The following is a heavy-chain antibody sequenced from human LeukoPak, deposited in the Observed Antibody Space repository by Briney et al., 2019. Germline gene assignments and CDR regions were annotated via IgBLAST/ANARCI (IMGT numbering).Heavy chain of an antibody. CDR1: GGSISSSSYY. Sequence: PSETLSLTCTVSGGSISSSSYYWSWIRQHPGKGLEWIGYIYYSGSTYYNPSLKSRVTISVDTSKNQFSLKLSSVTAADTAVYYCARARVIVAVSADFDYWGQGTLVTVSS. CDR3: ARARVIVAVSADFDY. V-gene: IGHV4-31*03. CDR2: IYYSGST. J-gene: IGHJ4*02. D-gene: IGHD5-12*01.